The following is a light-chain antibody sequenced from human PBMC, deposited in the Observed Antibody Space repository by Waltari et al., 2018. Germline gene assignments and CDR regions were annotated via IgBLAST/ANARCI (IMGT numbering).Light chain of an antibody. J-gene: IGKJ2*01. CDR1: QSLLYSNGNNY. CDR2: LGS. CDR3: MQALQTPYT. V-gene: IGKV2-28*01. Sequence: DIVVTQSPLSLPVTPGRPASISCRSSQSLLYSNGNNYLDWYLQKPGQSPQLLIYLGSNRDSGVPDRFSGSGSGTDFTLKISRVEAADVGIYYCMQALQTPYTFGQGTKLEIK.